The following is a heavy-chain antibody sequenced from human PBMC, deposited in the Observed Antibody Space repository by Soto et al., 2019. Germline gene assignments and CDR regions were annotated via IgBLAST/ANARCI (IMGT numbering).Heavy chain of an antibody. CDR1: GGTFSSYA. CDR2: SIPIFGTA. J-gene: IGHJ6*02. D-gene: IGHD2-2*02. V-gene: IGHV1-69*06. CDR3: ACWAPNIVVVPAAIDYYYGMDV. Sequence: QVQLVQSGAEVKKPGSSVKVSCKASGGTFSSYAISWVRQAPGQGLEWMGGSIPIFGTANYAQKFQGRVTITADKSTSTAYMELSSLRSEDTAVYYCACWAPNIVVVPAAIDYYYGMDVWGQGTTVTVSS.